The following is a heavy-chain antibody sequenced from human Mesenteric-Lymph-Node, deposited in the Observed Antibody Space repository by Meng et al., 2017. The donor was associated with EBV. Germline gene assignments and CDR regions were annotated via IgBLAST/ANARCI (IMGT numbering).Heavy chain of an antibody. CDR1: GGSISSDDW. CDR3: ASVIYGSGLNSWFDP. CDR2: IHHSGAT. J-gene: IGHJ5*02. D-gene: IGHD3-10*01. V-gene: IGHV4-4*02. Sequence: QGSGPGSLKPSGTLSLTCAVSGGSISSDDWWTWVRQPPGKGLEWIGEIHHSGATNYNPSLKSRVTISVDKSKNQFSLKLSSVTAADAAVYFCASVIYGSGLNSWFDPWGHGTLVTVSS.